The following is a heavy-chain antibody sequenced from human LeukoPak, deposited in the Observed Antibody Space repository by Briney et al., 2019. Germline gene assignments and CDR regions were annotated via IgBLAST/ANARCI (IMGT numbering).Heavy chain of an antibody. CDR3: ARVRYGGNSVFDY. CDR2: IYSGGST. D-gene: IGHD4-23*01. Sequence: PGGSLRLSCAVSGFTFSRYSMSWVRQAPGKGLEWVSVIYSGGSTYYADSVKGRFTISRDNSKNTLYLQMNSLRAEDTAVYYCARVRYGGNSVFDYWGQGTLVTVSS. J-gene: IGHJ4*02. V-gene: IGHV3-53*01. CDR1: GFTFSRYS.